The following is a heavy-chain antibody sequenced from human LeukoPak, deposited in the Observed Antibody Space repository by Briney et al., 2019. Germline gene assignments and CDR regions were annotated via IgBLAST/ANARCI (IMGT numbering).Heavy chain of an antibody. CDR1: GFTFSDYA. CDR2: VNGRVATT. Sequence: PGGSLRLSCAASGFASGFTFSDYAVGWVRQAPGKGPEWFASVNGRVATTYYADSVRGRFTISRDNSKNTLYLQMISLGADDTAIYFCAKAPATGEGYYFYYMDVWGKGTTVTVSS. V-gene: IGHV3-23*01. CDR3: AKAPATGEGYYFYYMDV. D-gene: IGHD7-27*01. J-gene: IGHJ6*03.